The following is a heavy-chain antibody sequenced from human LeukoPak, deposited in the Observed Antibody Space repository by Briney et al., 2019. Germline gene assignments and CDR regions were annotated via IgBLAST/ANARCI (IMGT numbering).Heavy chain of an antibody. V-gene: IGHV4-59*01. Sequence: SETLSLICTVSGASISSYYWSWIRQPPGKGLEWIGYIYYSGSTNYNPSLKSRVTISVDTSKNQFSLKLSSVTAADTAVYYCATGRWELLTWGQGTLVTVSS. CDR1: GASISSYY. CDR3: ATGRWELLT. D-gene: IGHD1-26*01. J-gene: IGHJ5*02. CDR2: IYYSGST.